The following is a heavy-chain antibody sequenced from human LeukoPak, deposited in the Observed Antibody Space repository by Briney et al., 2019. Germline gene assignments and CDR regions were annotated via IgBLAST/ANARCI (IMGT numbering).Heavy chain of an antibody. D-gene: IGHD6-6*01. Sequence: GGSLRLSCTASGFTFGDYAMSWVRQAPGKGLEWVSAISGSGGSTYYADSVKGRFTISRDNSKNTLYLQMNSLRAEDTAVYYCAKEGIAARLPLLVWGQGTLVTVSS. V-gene: IGHV3-23*01. CDR2: ISGSGGST. CDR3: AKEGIAARLPLLV. J-gene: IGHJ4*02. CDR1: GFTFGDYA.